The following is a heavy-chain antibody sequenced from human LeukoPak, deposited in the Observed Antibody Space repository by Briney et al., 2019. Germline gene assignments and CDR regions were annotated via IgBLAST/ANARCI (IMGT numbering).Heavy chain of an antibody. D-gene: IGHD2-2*01. CDR2: INAGNGNT. Sequence: ASVKVSCKTSGYTFTRCAVHWVRQAPGQRLEWMGWINAGNGNTKYSQKFQGRVTITRDTSASTAYMELSSLRSEDTAVYYCARGGSGVSWPWVVPAHYYGMDVWGQGTTVTVSS. CDR1: GYTFTRCA. CDR3: ARGGSGVSWPWVVPAHYYGMDV. V-gene: IGHV1-3*01. J-gene: IGHJ6*02.